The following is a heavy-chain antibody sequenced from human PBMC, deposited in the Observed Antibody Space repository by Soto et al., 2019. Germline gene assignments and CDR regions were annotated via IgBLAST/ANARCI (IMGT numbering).Heavy chain of an antibody. V-gene: IGHV3-23*01. CDR3: AKARAQYYDFWSGYPVDY. CDR1: GFTFSSYA. J-gene: IGHJ4*02. Sequence: GGSPRLSCAASGFTFSSYAMSWVRQAPGKGLEWVSAISSSGGSTYYADSVKGRFTISRDNSKNTLYLQMNSLRAEDTAVYYCAKARAQYYDFWSGYPVDYWGQGTLVTVSS. CDR2: ISSSGGST. D-gene: IGHD3-3*01.